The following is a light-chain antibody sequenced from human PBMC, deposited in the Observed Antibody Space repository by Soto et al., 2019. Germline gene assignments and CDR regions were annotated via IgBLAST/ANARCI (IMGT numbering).Light chain of an antibody. CDR2: GVS. CDR3: QQYANSPIT. V-gene: IGKV3-20*01. Sequence: LVLTQSPGTLSLSPGESAALSCSASQPVSSNFLAWYQQKTGQAPRILIYGVSSRASGIPDRFFGSGSGTDCTLTINRLEPEDFSVYYCQQYANSPITFGQGTRLEI. CDR1: QPVSSNF. J-gene: IGKJ5*01.